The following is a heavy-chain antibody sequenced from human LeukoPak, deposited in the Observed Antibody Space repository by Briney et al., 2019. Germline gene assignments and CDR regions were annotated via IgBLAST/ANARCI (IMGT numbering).Heavy chain of an antibody. D-gene: IGHD1-26*01. CDR2: IYYNGNT. V-gene: IGHV4-61*01. CDR3: ARGRSNYYGMDV. Sequence: SETLSLTCTVSGGSFNSGSYYWSWIRQPPGKGLEWIGYIYYNGNTNYSPSLKSRVTMSVDTSKNLFSLKVSSVTAAGTAVYYCARGRSNYYGMDVWGQGTTVTVSS. CDR1: GGSFNSGSYY. J-gene: IGHJ6*02.